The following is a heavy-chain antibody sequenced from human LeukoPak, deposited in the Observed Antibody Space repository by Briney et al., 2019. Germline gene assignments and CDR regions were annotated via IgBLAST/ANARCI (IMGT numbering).Heavy chain of an antibody. D-gene: IGHD3-16*01. CDR3: AKAGYEYPTPDVTWFDP. Sequence: QSGGSLRLSCAASGFTFSSYAMSWVRQAPGKGLEWVSAISGSGGSTYYADSVKGRFTISRDNSKNTLYLQMNSLRAEDTAVYYCAKAGYEYPTPDVTWFDPWGQGTLVTVSS. V-gene: IGHV3-23*01. CDR1: GFTFSSYA. J-gene: IGHJ5*02. CDR2: ISGSGGST.